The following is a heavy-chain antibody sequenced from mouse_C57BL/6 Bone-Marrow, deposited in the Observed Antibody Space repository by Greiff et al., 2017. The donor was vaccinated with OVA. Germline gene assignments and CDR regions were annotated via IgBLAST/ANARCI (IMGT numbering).Heavy chain of an antibody. J-gene: IGHJ3*01. CDR1: GYSITSGYY. Sequence: EVQLVESGPGLVKPSQSLSLTCSVTGYSITSGYYWNWIRQFPGNKLEWMGYISYDGSNNYNPSLKNRISITRDTSKNQFFLKLNSVTTEDTATYYCASHFAYWGQGTLVTVSA. CDR2: ISYDGSN. V-gene: IGHV3-6*01. CDR3: ASHFAY.